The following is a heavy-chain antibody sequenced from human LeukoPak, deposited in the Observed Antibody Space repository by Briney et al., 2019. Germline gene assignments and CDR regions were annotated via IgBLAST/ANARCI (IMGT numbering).Heavy chain of an antibody. D-gene: IGHD6-6*01. V-gene: IGHV3-21*01. CDR3: AREGKYSSSSFDY. Sequence: GGSLRLSCAASGFTFSSYSMNWVRQAPGKGLEWVSSISSSSSYIYYADSVKGRFTISRDNAKNSLYLQMNSLRAEDTAVYYCAREGKYSSSSFDYWGQGTLVTVSS. CDR1: GFTFSSYS. J-gene: IGHJ4*02. CDR2: ISSSSSYI.